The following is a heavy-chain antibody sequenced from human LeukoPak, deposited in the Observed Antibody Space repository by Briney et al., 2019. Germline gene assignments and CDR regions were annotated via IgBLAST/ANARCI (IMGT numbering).Heavy chain of an antibody. CDR1: GFTFSSYA. Sequence: PGGSLRLSCAASGFTFSSYAMSWVRQAPGKGLEWVSAISGSGGSTYYADSVKGRFTISRDNSKNTLYLQMNSLRAEDTAVYYCARYYYDSSGYYPTEGFDYWGQGTLVTVSS. CDR2: ISGSGGST. V-gene: IGHV3-23*01. CDR3: ARYYYDSSGYYPTEGFDY. J-gene: IGHJ4*02. D-gene: IGHD3-22*01.